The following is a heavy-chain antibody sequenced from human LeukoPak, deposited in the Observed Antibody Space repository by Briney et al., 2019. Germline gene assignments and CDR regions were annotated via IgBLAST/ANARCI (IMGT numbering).Heavy chain of an antibody. J-gene: IGHJ4*02. CDR2: GVYPEST. CDR3: ARDNWGSLDY. D-gene: IGHD7-27*01. V-gene: IGHV4-61*01. CDR1: GASVISGPHY. Sequence: SETLSLTCSVSGASVISGPHYWSWIRQPPGKGLDWIGYGVYPESTNYNPSLKSRVTISVDTSKRQFSLQLSSVTAADTAIYYCARDNWGSLDYWGQGILVTVSS.